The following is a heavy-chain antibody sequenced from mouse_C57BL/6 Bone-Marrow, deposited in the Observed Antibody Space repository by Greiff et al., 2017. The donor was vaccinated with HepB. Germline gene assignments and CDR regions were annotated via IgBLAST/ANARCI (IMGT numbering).Heavy chain of an antibody. CDR2: IYPGSGST. CDR1: GYTFTSYW. CDR3: ARRSSGYWYCDV. Sequence: QVQLQQPGAELVKPGASVKMSCKASGYTFTSYWITWVKQRPGQGLEWIGDIYPGSGSTNYNEKFKSKATLTVDTSSSTAYMQLSSLTSEDSAVYYCARRSSGYWYCDVWGTGTTVTVSS. J-gene: IGHJ1*03. D-gene: IGHD3-2*02. V-gene: IGHV1-55*01.